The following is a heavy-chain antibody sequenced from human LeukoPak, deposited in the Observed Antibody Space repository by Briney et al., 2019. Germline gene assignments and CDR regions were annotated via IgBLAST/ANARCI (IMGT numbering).Heavy chain of an antibody. CDR1: GFTFSSYS. Sequence: GGSLRLSCAASGFTFSSYSMNWVRQAPGKGLEWVSSISSSSSHIYYADSVKGRFTISRDNAKNSLYLQMNSLRAEDTAVYYCARAVAVAGYDYWGQGTLVTVSS. CDR3: ARAVAVAGYDY. V-gene: IGHV3-21*01. D-gene: IGHD6-19*01. J-gene: IGHJ4*02. CDR2: ISSSSSHI.